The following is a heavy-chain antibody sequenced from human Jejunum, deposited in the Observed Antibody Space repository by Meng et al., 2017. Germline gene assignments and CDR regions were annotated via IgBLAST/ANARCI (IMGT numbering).Heavy chain of an antibody. D-gene: IGHD1-26*01. Sequence: QVQLQESGPGLVRPSETLSLICTVSGGSVSRAGYQWGWIRQPPGKGLXWIGYASTNYNPSLKSRVTISLDTSRNQFSLSLSSVTAADTAVYYCARDHMGSLDYWGQGIRVTFDS. V-gene: IGHV4-61*08. CDR3: ARDHMGSLDY. CDR2: AST. CDR1: GGSVSRAGYQ. J-gene: IGHJ4*02.